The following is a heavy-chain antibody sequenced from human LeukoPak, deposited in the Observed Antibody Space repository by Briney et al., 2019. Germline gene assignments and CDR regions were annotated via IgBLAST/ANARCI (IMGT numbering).Heavy chain of an antibody. CDR2: INPDGNKK. J-gene: IGHJ4*02. Sequence: PGGSLRLSCAVSGLTFSSSWRDWVRQAPGKGLEWVASINPDGNKKYSADSVKGRFIISRDNAENSLYLQMNSLRVEDTAFYYCARDLAYSRLDYWGQGMLVTVSS. D-gene: IGHD5-18*01. CDR1: GLTFSSSW. CDR3: ARDLAYSRLDY. V-gene: IGHV3-7*01.